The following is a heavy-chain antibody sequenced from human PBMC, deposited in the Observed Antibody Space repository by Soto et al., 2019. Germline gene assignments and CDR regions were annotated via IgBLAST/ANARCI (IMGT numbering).Heavy chain of an antibody. CDR1: GGSFSVYY. CDR3: GRVRTETSTFYYYYGMDV. V-gene: IGHV4-34*01. D-gene: IGHD4-17*01. Sequence: QVQLQQWGAGLLKPSETLSLTCAVYGGSFSVYYWSWIRQPPGKGLEWNGEINHSGSTNYNPSLKSRVTISVDTSKTQFSLKLRSVTAADTAVYYCGRVRTETSTFYYYYGMDVWGQGTTVTVSS. J-gene: IGHJ6*02. CDR2: INHSGST.